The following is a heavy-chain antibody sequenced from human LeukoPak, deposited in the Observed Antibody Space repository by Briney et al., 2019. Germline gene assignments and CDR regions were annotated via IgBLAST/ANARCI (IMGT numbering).Heavy chain of an antibody. CDR3: ARFPCSGDSCYSGIRAFDI. D-gene: IGHD2-15*01. Sequence: PSETLSLTCAVYGGSFSTYYWNGIRQSPGKGLEWIGEINHSGSTNSNPSLKSRVTILIDTSKNQFSLKLSSVTAADTAVYYCARFPCSGDSCYSGIRAFDIWGQGTMVIVSS. CDR1: GGSFSTYY. V-gene: IGHV4-34*01. J-gene: IGHJ3*02. CDR2: INHSGST.